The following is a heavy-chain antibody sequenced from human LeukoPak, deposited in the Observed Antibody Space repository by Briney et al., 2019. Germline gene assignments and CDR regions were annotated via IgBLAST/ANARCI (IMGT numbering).Heavy chain of an antibody. CDR3: ARRDNSGYFDY. Sequence: PSETLSLTCTVSGGSISSTYYYWGWLRQPPGKGLEWIGTIFYSGSTYYNPSLESRATIYVDTSKNQFSLNLRSVTAADTAVYYCARRDNSGYFDYWGQGTLVTVSS. CDR2: IFYSGST. V-gene: IGHV4-39*01. CDR1: GGSISSTYYY. D-gene: IGHD1-26*01. J-gene: IGHJ4*02.